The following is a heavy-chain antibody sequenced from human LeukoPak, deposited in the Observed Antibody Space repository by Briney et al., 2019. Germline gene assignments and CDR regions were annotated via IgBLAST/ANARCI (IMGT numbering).Heavy chain of an antibody. J-gene: IGHJ4*02. CDR2: IYYSGST. CDR3: ARGPNIAAAGEGDYYFDY. CDR1: GGSISSGGYY. Sequence: PSQTLSLTCTVSGGSISSGGYYWSWIRRHPGKGLEWIGYIYYSGSTYYNPSLKSRVTISVDTSKNQFSLKLSSVTAADTAVYYCARGPNIAAAGEGDYYFDYWGQGTLVTVSS. D-gene: IGHD6-13*01. V-gene: IGHV4-31*03.